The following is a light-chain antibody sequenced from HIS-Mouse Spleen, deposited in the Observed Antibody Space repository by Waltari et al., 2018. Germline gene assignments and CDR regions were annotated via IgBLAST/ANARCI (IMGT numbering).Light chain of an antibody. CDR3: CSYAGSSTWV. V-gene: IGLV2-23*01. Sequence: QSALPPPSSVSGSPGQSITISCTGTSRDVGRYTLLSWYQQHPGKAPNLMIYEGSKRPSGVSNRFSGSKSGNTASLTISGLQAEDEADYYCCSYAGSSTWVFGGGTKLSVL. CDR1: SRDVGRYTL. CDR2: EGS. J-gene: IGLJ3*02.